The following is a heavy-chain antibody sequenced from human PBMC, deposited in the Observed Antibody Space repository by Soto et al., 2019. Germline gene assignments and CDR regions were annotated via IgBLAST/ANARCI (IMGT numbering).Heavy chain of an antibody. CDR2: ISSTTNYI. Sequence: VESGGGLVKPGGSLRLSCAASGFTFTRYSMNWVRQAPGKGLEWVSSISSTTNYIYYADSMKGRFTVSRDNAKNSVYLEMNSLSAEDTAVYYCARESEDLTSNFDYWGQGTLVTVSS. CDR3: ARESEDLTSNFDY. J-gene: IGHJ4*02. CDR1: GFTFTRYS. V-gene: IGHV3-21*01.